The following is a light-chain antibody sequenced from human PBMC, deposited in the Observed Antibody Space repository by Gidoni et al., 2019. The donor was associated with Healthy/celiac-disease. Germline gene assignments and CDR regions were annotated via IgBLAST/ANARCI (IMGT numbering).Light chain of an antibody. Sequence: DIQITQSPSPLSASVGDRVTITCRASQSISSYLNWYQQKPGTAPKLLIYAASSLQSGVPSRFSCSGSGTDFTLTISSLQPEDFATYYCQQSYSTPWTFGQGTKVEIK. CDR2: AAS. V-gene: IGKV1-39*01. CDR1: QSISSY. J-gene: IGKJ1*01. CDR3: QQSYSTPWT.